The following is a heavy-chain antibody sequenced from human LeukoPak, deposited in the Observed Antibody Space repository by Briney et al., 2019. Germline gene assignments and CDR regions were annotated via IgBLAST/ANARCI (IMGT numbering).Heavy chain of an antibody. CDR2: IYYSGST. V-gene: IGHV4-39*01. Sequence: SETLSLTCTVSGGSISSSSYYWGWIRQPPGKGLEWIGGIYYSGSTYYNPSLKSRVTISVDTSKNQFSLKLSSVTAADTAVYYCARHHRAYGSGFEFDYWGQGTLVTVSS. CDR3: ARHHRAYGSGFEFDY. CDR1: GGSISSSSYY. J-gene: IGHJ4*02. D-gene: IGHD3-10*01.